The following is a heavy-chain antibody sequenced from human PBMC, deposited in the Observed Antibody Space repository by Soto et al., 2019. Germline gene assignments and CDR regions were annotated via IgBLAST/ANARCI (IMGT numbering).Heavy chain of an antibody. CDR2: INHSGST. CDR3: ARGRGVATGY. V-gene: IGHV4-34*01. J-gene: IGHJ4*02. D-gene: IGHD5-12*01. Sequence: NPSETLSLTXAVYGGSFSGYYWSWIRQPPGKGLEWIGEINHSGSTNYNPSLKSRVTISVDTSKNQFSLKLSSVTAADTAVYYCARGRGVATGYWGQGTLVTVSS. CDR1: GGSFSGYY.